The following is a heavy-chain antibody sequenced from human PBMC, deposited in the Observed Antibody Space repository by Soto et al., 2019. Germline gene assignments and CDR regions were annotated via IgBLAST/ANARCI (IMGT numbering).Heavy chain of an antibody. D-gene: IGHD2-15*01. J-gene: IGHJ4*02. CDR2: ISAHNGNT. CDR1: GYTFSNYG. Sequence: GASVKVSCKASGYTFSNYGIGWVRQAPGQGLEWMGWISAHNGNTKYTQNLQGRVTMTTDTSATTAYMELRSLRSDDTAVYYCARDRVVVAATGPNLLDYWGQGTLVTVLL. CDR3: ARDRVVVAATGPNLLDY. V-gene: IGHV1-18*01.